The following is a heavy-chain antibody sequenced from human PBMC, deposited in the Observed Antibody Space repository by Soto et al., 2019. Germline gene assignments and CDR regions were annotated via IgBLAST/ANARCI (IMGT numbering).Heavy chain of an antibody. V-gene: IGHV4-39*01. CDR2: IYYSGST. J-gene: IGHJ5*02. CDR3: ARGRNWFDP. Sequence: SETLSLTCTVSGGSISSSSYYWGWIRQPPGKGLEWIGSIYYSGSTYYNPSLKSRVTISVDTSKNQFSLKLSSVTAADTAVYYCARGRNWFDPWGQGTLVTVSS. CDR1: GGSISSSSYY.